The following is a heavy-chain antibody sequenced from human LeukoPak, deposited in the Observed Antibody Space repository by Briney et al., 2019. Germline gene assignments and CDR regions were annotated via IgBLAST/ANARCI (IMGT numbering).Heavy chain of an antibody. CDR3: ARAGSYDSSGQTGA. Sequence: GASVKVSCKASGYTFTGYYMHWVRQAPGQGLEWMGRINPNSGGTNYPQKFQGRVTITRDKYIRTAYMELRRLRSDDTAVYYCARAGSYDSSGQTGAWGQGTLVTVSS. J-gene: IGHJ5*02. V-gene: IGHV1-2*06. CDR2: INPNSGGT. CDR1: GYTFTGYY. D-gene: IGHD3-22*01.